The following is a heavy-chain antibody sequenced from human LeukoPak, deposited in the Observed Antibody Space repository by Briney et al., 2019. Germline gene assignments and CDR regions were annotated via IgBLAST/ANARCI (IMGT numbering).Heavy chain of an antibody. V-gene: IGHV4-59*08. CDR2: IYYSGST. CDR1: GGSTSSYY. CDR3: ARRTYFDL. Sequence: SSETLSLTCTVSGGSTSSYYWSWIRQPPGKGLEWIGYIYYSGSTNYNPSLKSRVTISVDTSKNQFSLKLNAVTAADTAVYYCARRTYFDLWGRGTLVTVSS. J-gene: IGHJ2*01.